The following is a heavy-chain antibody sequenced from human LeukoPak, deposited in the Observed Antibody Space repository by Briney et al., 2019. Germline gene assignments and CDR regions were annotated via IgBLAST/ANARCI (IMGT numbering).Heavy chain of an antibody. CDR3: AKDGAEWLSSKPGDYYYGMDV. J-gene: IGHJ6*02. V-gene: IGHV3-7*01. D-gene: IGHD6-19*01. CDR2: IKPDGSAT. Sequence: SGGSLRLSCAASGFTLRSEWMSWLRQTPEKGLEWVANIKPDGSATAYVDSVKGRFTISRDNSKNTLYLQMNSLRAEDTAVYYCAKDGAEWLSSKPGDYYYGMDVWGQGTTVTVSS. CDR1: GFTLRSEW.